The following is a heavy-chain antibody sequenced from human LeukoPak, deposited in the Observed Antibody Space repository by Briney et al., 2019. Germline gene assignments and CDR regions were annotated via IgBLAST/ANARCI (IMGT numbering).Heavy chain of an antibody. V-gene: IGHV3-23*01. CDR2: TSGNGAKT. J-gene: IGHJ4*02. CDR3: AKDSGWPFDY. D-gene: IGHD6-19*01. Sequence: GGSLRLSCAASGFTFSYYSMSWVRQAPGKGLEWVSATSGNGAKTYYADSVKGRFTISRDNSRNTLYLQMNSLRAEDTAVYYCAKDSGWPFDYWGQGTLVTVSS. CDR1: GFTFSYYS.